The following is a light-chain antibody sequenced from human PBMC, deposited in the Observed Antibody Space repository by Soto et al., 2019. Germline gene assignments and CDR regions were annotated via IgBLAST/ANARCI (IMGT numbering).Light chain of an antibody. V-gene: IGKV3D-15*03. Sequence: EIVMTQSPATLSVSPGERATLSCRASQSVSSKLAWYQQKPGQAPRLLIYGASIRATGIPARFSGSGSGTEFTLTISILQSEDFAVYYCQQYNNWPGTFGQGTKVEIK. CDR3: QQYNNWPGT. CDR2: GAS. J-gene: IGKJ1*01. CDR1: QSVSSK.